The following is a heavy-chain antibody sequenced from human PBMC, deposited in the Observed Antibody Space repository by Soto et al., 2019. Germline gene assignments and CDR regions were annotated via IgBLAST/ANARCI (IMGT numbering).Heavy chain of an antibody. D-gene: IGHD3-3*01. J-gene: IGHJ6*02. CDR3: AEDTGRLRFSAKVYYGMDV. Sequence: EVQLLESGGGLVQPGGSLRLSCAASGFTFSSYAMSWVRQAPGKGLEWVSAISGSGGSTYYADSVKGRFTISRDNSKNTLYLQMNSLRAEDTAVYYCAEDTGRLRFSAKVYYGMDVWGQGTTVTVSS. CDR2: ISGSGGST. V-gene: IGHV3-23*01. CDR1: GFTFSSYA.